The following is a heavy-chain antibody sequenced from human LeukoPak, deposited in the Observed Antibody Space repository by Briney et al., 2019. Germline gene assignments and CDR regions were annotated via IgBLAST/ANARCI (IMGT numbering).Heavy chain of an antibody. Sequence: SETLSLTCTVSGGSISGYYWSWIRQPPGKGLEWIGYIYYSGSTNYNPSLKSRVTISVDTSKNQFSLKLSSVTAADTAVYYCARDRTVTGSGYFDYWGQGTLATVSS. D-gene: IGHD3-10*01. CDR3: ARDRTVTGSGYFDY. CDR1: GGSISGYY. V-gene: IGHV4-59*01. CDR2: IYYSGST. J-gene: IGHJ4*02.